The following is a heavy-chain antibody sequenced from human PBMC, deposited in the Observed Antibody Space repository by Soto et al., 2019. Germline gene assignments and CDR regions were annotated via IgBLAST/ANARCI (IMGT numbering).Heavy chain of an antibody. D-gene: IGHD1-26*01. J-gene: IGHJ3*01. CDR2: IYGDDEK. V-gene: IGHV2-5*02. CDR3: AQSKWELLRAFEV. CDR1: GFSLTRSEVG. Sequence: QITLKESGPTLVKPTQTLTLTCTFAGFSLTRSEVGVGWIRQPPGKALEWLALIYGDDEKLYSPSLKTRLTITRHTYENQVVLTMTNMDPVDTATYYCAQSKWELLRAFEVWGQGTMVTVSS.